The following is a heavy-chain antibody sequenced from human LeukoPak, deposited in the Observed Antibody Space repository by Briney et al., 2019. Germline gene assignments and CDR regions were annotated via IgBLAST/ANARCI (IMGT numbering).Heavy chain of an antibody. CDR1: GDSIGSHY. CDR3: AGRNIVVAHGGFDP. V-gene: IGHV4-59*11. Sequence: SETLSLTCTVSGDSIGSHYWSWIRQPPGKGLEWIGYIFYVGSTNYNPSPKSRVTISVDTSKNQFSLKLNSVTAADTAVYYCAGRNIVVAHGGFDPWGQGTLVTVSS. CDR2: IFYVGST. D-gene: IGHD2-2*01. J-gene: IGHJ5*02.